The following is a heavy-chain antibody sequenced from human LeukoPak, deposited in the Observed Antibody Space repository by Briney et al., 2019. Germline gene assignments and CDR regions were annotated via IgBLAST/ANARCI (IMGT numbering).Heavy chain of an antibody. V-gene: IGHV3-7*01. J-gene: IGHJ4*02. CDR2: IKTDGSLT. CDR3: ARPIKTTGWYYIDY. Sequence: GGSLRLSCVASGFTFSSYWMTWVRQAPGKGLERVANIKTDGSLTYYADSVKGRFTISRDNAKNSLYLQMNSLRAEDTATYYGARPIKTTGWYYIDYCGKGTLVALSS. CDR1: GFTFSSYW. D-gene: IGHD6-19*01.